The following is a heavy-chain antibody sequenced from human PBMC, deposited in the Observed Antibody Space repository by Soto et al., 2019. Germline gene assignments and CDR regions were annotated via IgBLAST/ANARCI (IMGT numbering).Heavy chain of an antibody. CDR3: ARGMNYDFWSGYYWLGSFDY. Sequence: PSETLSLTCAVSGGSFSGYYWSWIRQPPGKGLEWIGEINHSGSTNYNPSLKSRVTISVDTSKNQFFLKLSSVTAADTAVYYCARGMNYDFWSGYYWLGSFDYWGQGTLVTVSS. D-gene: IGHD3-3*01. CDR2: INHSGST. J-gene: IGHJ4*02. V-gene: IGHV4-34*01. CDR1: GGSFSGYY.